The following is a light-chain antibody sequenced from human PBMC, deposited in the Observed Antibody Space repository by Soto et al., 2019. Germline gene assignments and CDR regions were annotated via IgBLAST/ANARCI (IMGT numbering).Light chain of an antibody. J-gene: IGKJ1*01. CDR2: DAS. V-gene: IGKV3-11*01. CDR1: QSVSSY. Sequence: EIVLTQSPATLSLSPGERATLSCRASQSVSSYLAWYQQKPGQAPRLLIYDASNRATGIPARFSGXXXXTDFXLTISSLEPEDFAVYYCQQRSNWPTFGQGTKVEIK. CDR3: QQRSNWPT.